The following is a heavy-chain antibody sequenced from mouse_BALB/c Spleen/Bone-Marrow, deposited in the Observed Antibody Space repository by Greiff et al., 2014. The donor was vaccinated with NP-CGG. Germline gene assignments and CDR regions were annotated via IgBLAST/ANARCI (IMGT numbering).Heavy chain of an antibody. V-gene: IGHV1-14*01. J-gene: IGHJ1*01. CDR2: INPYNDGT. CDR3: ARGGYYGTSLYWYFDV. CDR1: GYTFTSYV. Sequence: EVQPQQSGPELVKPGASVKMSCKASGYTFTSYVIHWVKQKPGQGLEWIGYINPYNDGTKYNEKFKGKATLTSDKSSSTAYMELSSLTSEDSAVYYCARGGYYGTSLYWYFDVWGAGTTVTVSS. D-gene: IGHD1-1*01.